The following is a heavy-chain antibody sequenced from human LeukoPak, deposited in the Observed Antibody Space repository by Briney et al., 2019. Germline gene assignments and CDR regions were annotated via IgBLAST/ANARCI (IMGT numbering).Heavy chain of an antibody. CDR2: IYYSGST. J-gene: IGHJ6*02. Sequence: PSGTLSLTCTVSGDSISSSSFYWGWIRQPPGKGLEWIGSIYYSGSTNYNPSLKSRVTISVDTSKNQFSLKLSSVTAADTAVYYCARDNWNYGSSMDVWGQGTTVTVSS. CDR1: GDSISSSSFY. V-gene: IGHV4-39*07. CDR3: ARDNWNYGSSMDV. D-gene: IGHD1-7*01.